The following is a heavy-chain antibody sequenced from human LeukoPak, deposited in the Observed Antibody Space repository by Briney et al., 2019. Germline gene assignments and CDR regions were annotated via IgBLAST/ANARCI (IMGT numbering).Heavy chain of an antibody. V-gene: IGHV4-4*07. CDR2: IYTSGST. CDR1: GGSISSYY. Sequence: SETLSLTCTVSGGSISSYYWSWIRQPAGKGLEWIGRIYTSGSTNYNPSLKSRVTMSVDTSKNQFSLKLSSVTAADTAVYYCARDGERYSSGWYQDGLDYWGQGTLVTVSS. J-gene: IGHJ4*02. CDR3: ARDGERYSSGWYQDGLDY. D-gene: IGHD6-19*01.